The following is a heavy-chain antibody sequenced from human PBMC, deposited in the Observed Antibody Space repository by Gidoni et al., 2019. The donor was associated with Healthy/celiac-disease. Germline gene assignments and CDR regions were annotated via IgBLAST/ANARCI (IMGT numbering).Heavy chain of an antibody. J-gene: IGHJ2*01. D-gene: IGHD3-10*01. CDR1: GLTFSSYA. V-gene: IGHV3-23*01. CDR2: ISGSGGST. Sequence: EVQLLASGGGLVQPGGSLRLSCAASGLTFSSYAMSWVRQAPGKGLEWVSAISGSGGSTYYADSVKGRFTISRDNSKNTLYLQMNSLRAEDTAVYYCANPYGSGSHNYWYFDLWGRGTLVTVSS. CDR3: ANPYGSGSHNYWYFDL.